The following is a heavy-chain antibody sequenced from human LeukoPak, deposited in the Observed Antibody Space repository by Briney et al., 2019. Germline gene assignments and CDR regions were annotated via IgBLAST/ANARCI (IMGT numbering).Heavy chain of an antibody. Sequence: GGSLRLSCAASGFTFSSYAMNWVRQAPGKGLEWVSAIRGSGGATYYADSVKGRFTMSRDNSKNTLYLQMNSMRAEDTAVYYCAKGAYYHGSGRYFDYWGQGTLVTVSS. CDR3: AKGAYYHGSGRYFDY. V-gene: IGHV3-23*01. D-gene: IGHD3-10*01. J-gene: IGHJ4*02. CDR2: IRGSGGAT. CDR1: GFTFSSYA.